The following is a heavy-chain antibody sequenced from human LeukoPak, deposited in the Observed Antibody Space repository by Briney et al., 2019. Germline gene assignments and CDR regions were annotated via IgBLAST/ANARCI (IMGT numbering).Heavy chain of an antibody. V-gene: IGHV3-21*01. CDR3: AADAVAGTNYFDY. CDR1: GFTFSSYS. D-gene: IGHD6-19*01. CDR2: ISSSSSYI. J-gene: IGHJ4*02. Sequence: GGSPRLSCAASGFTFSSYSMNWVRQAPGKGLEWVSSISSSSSYIYYADSVKGRFTISRDNAKNSLYLQMNSLRAEDTAVYYCAADAVAGTNYFDYWGQGTLVTVSS.